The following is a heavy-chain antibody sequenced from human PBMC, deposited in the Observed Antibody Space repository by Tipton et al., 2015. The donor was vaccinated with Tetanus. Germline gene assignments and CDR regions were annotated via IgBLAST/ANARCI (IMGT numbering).Heavy chain of an antibody. CDR1: GFTFSIYG. D-gene: IGHD4-23*01. CDR2: ISSSSRYI. CDR3: ARVGNHGVNLDAFDI. J-gene: IGHJ3*02. V-gene: IGHV3-21*01. Sequence: SLRLSCAASGFTFSIYGMSWVRQAPGKGLEWVSSISSSSRYIYYADSVKGRFTISRDSAKNSLYLQMNSLRVEDTAVYYCARVGNHGVNLDAFDIWGQGTMVTVLS.